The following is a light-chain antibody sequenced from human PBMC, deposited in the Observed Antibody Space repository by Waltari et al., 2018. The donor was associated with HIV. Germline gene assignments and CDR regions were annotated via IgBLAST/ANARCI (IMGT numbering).Light chain of an antibody. Sequence: QSVLTQPPSVSGAPGQTVTISCTGSSSNIGARFDVHWYQQIPGTAPKLLIYVNNRPSGFPDRFSGSKSGTSASLAITGLQAEDEADYYCQTYDSSLSGSVVFGGGTKLTVL. CDR2: VN. J-gene: IGLJ2*01. V-gene: IGLV1-40*01. CDR3: QTYDSSLSGSVV. CDR1: SSNIGARFD.